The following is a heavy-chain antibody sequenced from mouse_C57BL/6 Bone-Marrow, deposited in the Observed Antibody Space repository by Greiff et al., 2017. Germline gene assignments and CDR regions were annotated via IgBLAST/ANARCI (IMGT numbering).Heavy chain of an antibody. CDR3: AIWYPRDY. CDR1: GYTFTSYW. CDR2: IDPSDSYT. D-gene: IGHD1-1*02. V-gene: IGHV1-50*01. J-gene: IGHJ4*01. Sequence: QVQLQQPGAELVKPGASVKLSCKASGYTFTSYWMQWVKQRPGQGLEWIGEIDPSDSYTNYNQQFKGKATLTVDTSSSTAYMQLSSLTSEDSAVYYCAIWYPRDYWGQGTSVTVSS.